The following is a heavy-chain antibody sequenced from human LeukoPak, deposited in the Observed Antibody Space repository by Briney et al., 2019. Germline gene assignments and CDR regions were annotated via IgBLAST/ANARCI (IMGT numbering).Heavy chain of an antibody. CDR3: ARGSTYYYGSGSYYYNY. J-gene: IGHJ4*02. CDR2: INYSGSA. CDR1: DGSFSDYY. Sequence: SETLSLTCAVYDGSFSDYYWSWIRQFPGEGLEWIGEINYSGSATYNPSLKSRVTILVDTSKSQFSLKLSSVTAADTAVYYCARGSTYYYGSGSYYYNYWGQGTLVTVSS. D-gene: IGHD3-10*01. V-gene: IGHV4-34*01.